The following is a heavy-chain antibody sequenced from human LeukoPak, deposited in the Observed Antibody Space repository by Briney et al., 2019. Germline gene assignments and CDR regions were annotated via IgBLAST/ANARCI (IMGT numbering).Heavy chain of an antibody. J-gene: IGHJ4*02. CDR1: GFTFSNYG. D-gene: IGHD5-12*01. CDR2: ISSSSDAI. Sequence: AGGSLRLACAASGFTFSNYGMNWVRQAPGKRLEWVSYISSSSDAIYHAVSVKDRLTISSDNVENSLYLQLNSLRDEHTAVYYSARAMKSGYDYWGQGTLVTVSS. V-gene: IGHV3-48*02. CDR3: ARAMKSGYDY.